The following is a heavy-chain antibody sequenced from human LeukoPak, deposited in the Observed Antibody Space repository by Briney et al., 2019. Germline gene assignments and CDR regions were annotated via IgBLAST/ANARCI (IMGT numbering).Heavy chain of an antibody. J-gene: IGHJ4*02. V-gene: IGHV3-73*01. CDR3: TRPGYNYGYDY. CDR1: GFTFSDSG. D-gene: IGHD5-18*01. Sequence: PGGSLRLSCAASGFTFSDSGIHWVRQAAGKGLEWVGRIRSKANSHATGYAESVKGRFSISRDDSKNTAYLQMNSLKTEDTAVYYCTRPGYNYGYDYWGQGTQVTVSS. CDR2: IRSKANSHAT.